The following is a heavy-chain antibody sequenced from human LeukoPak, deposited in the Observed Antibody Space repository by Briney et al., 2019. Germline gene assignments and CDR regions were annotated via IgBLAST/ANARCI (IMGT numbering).Heavy chain of an antibody. Sequence: PGGSLRLSCAASGFTFSSYWMTWVRQAPGKGLEWVANIKQDGSEKYSVDSVKGQFTISRDNAKNSLYMQMNSLRAEDTAVYYCARVMSASVWRTYGSYYYYYYMDVWGKGTTVTVSS. D-gene: IGHD3-16*01. V-gene: IGHV3-7*01. CDR3: ARVMSASVWRTYGSYYYYYYMDV. CDR2: IKQDGSEK. J-gene: IGHJ6*03. CDR1: GFTFSSYW.